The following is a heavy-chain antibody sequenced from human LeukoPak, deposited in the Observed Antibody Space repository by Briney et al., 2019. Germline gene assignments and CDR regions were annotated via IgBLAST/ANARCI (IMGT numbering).Heavy chain of an antibody. J-gene: IGHJ4*02. V-gene: IGHV4-39*07. CDR2: IYYSGNT. Sequence: SETLSLTCTVSGGSISSSSHYWGWIRQPPGKGLEWIGSIYYSGNTYYNPSLKSRVTISVDTSKNQFSLKLSSVTAADTAVYYCARLGEIAAAGTAEVDYWGQGTLVTVSS. D-gene: IGHD6-13*01. CDR1: GGSISSSSHY. CDR3: ARLGEIAAAGTAEVDY.